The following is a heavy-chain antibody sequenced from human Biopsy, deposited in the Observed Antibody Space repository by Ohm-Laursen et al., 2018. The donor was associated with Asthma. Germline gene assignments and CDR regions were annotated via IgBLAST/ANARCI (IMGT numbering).Heavy chain of an antibody. V-gene: IGHV3-30-3*01. J-gene: IGHJ4*02. D-gene: IGHD6-13*01. Sequence: SRRLSCSASGTHFGSYNMHWARQAPGKGLEWVAVITFDGSTQHYGDSVKGRFTISRDNSKNMLFLQMNSLRAEDTAVYYCSRDTLGYYFDIWGQGTQVTVSS. CDR2: ITFDGSTQ. CDR3: SRDTLGYYFDI. CDR1: GTHFGSYN.